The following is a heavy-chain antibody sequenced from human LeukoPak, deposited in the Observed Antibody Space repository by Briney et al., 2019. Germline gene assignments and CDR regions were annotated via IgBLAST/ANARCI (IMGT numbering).Heavy chain of an antibody. CDR2: IYYSGRT. CDR3: ARSALGRDAFDI. V-gene: IGHV4-59*01. J-gene: IGHJ3*02. D-gene: IGHD1-26*01. CDR1: GGSISTYY. Sequence: SETLSLTCTVSGGSISTYYWNWIRQPPGKGLEWIGYIYYSGRTDYNPSLKSRVTISVDTSKNLFSLKLSSVTAADTAVYYCARSALGRDAFDIWGQGTMVTVSS.